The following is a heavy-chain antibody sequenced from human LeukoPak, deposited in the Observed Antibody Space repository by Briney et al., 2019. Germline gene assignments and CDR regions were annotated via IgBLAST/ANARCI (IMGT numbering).Heavy chain of an antibody. CDR2: TRTSRVTI. CDR1: GLTVTTKS. D-gene: IGHD5-12*01. V-gene: IGHV3-48*02. CDR3: ARGQVDFDY. Sequence: PGGSLGFSCAAPGLTVTTKSLAWFGQAPGKGLEWVSYTRTSRVTIYYADSVRGRFTISRDNAKNSLYLQMNSLRDEDTAVYYCARGQVDFDYWGQGTLFAVSS. J-gene: IGHJ4*02.